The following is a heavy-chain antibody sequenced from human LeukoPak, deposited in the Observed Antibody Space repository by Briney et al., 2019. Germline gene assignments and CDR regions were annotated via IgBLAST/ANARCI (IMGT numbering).Heavy chain of an antibody. J-gene: IGHJ5*02. CDR2: INPTGGST. CDR1: GYTFTSYY. V-gene: IGHV1-46*01. D-gene: IGHD1-14*01. CDR3: ARGRYPNWFDP. Sequence: ASVKVSCKASGYTFTSYYMHWVRQAPGQGLEWMGLINPTGGSTGYAQKFQGRVTVTADESTSTAYMELSSLRSEDTAVYYCARGRYPNWFDPWGQGTLVTVSS.